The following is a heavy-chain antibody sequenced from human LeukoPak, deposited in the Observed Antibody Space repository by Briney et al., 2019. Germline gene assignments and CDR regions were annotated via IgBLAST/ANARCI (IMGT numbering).Heavy chain of an antibody. J-gene: IGHJ4*02. V-gene: IGHV1-2*02. CDR2: INPNSGGT. CDR3: ASIVAAGTPLFDY. Sequence: GGSLRLSCAASGFTFSSYAMHWVRQAPGQGLEWMGWINPNSGGTNYAQKFQGRVTMTRDTSISTAYMELSRLRSDDTAVYYCASIVAAGTPLFDYWGQGTLVTVSS. CDR1: GFTFSSYA. D-gene: IGHD6-13*01.